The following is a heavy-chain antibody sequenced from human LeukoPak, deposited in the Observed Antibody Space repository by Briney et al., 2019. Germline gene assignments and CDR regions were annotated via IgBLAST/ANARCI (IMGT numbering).Heavy chain of an antibody. V-gene: IGHV3-21*01. J-gene: IGHJ4*02. CDR3: ARGVVGATDLHFDY. D-gene: IGHD1-26*01. CDR2: ISSSSSYI. CDR1: GFTFSSYS. Sequence: GGSLRLSCAASGFTFSSYSMNWVRQASGKGLEWVSSISSSSSYIYYADSVKGRFTISRDNAKNSLYLQMNSLRAEDTAVYYCARGVVGATDLHFDYWGQGTLVTVSS.